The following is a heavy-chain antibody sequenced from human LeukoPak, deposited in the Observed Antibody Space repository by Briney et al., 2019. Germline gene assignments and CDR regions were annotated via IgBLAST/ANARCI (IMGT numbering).Heavy chain of an antibody. V-gene: IGHV3-7*03. CDR3: ARVGKQVAADY. J-gene: IGHJ4*02. Sequence: GGSLRLSCAASGFTFSSYWMSWVRQAPGKGLEWVANIKQDGSEKYYVDSVRGRFTISRDNAKNSPYLQMNSLRAEDTAVYYCARVGKQVAADYWGQGTLVTVSS. CDR1: GFTFSSYW. CDR2: IKQDGSEK. D-gene: IGHD2-15*01.